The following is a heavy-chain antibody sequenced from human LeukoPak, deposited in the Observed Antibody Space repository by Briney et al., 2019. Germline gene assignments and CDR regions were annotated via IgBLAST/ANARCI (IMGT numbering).Heavy chain of an antibody. D-gene: IGHD3-10*01. CDR2: INHSGST. CDR1: GGSFSGYY. J-gene: IGHJ6*03. Sequence: PSETLSLTCAVYGGSFSGYYWSWIRQPPGKGLEWIGEINHSGSTNYNPSLKSRVTTSVDTSKNQFSLKLSSVTAADTAVYYCARGASGSFGLYYYYYMDVWGKGTTVTVSS. CDR3: ARGASGSFGLYYYYYMDV. V-gene: IGHV4-34*01.